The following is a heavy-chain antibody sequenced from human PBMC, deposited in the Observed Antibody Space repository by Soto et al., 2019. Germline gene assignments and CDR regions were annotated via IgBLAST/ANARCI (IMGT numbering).Heavy chain of an antibody. V-gene: IGHV3-30*18. J-gene: IGHJ4*02. CDR2: ISYDGSNK. CDR1: GFTFSSYG. Sequence: PGGSLRLSCAASGFTFSSYGMHWVRQAPGKGLEWVAVISYDGSNKYYADSVKGRFTISRDNSKNTLYLQMNSLRAEDTAVYYCAKTLSIAVAGTDYWGQGTLVTVSS. D-gene: IGHD6-19*01. CDR3: AKTLSIAVAGTDY.